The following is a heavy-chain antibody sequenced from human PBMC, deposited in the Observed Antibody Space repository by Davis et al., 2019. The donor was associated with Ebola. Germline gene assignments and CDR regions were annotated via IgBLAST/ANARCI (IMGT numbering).Heavy chain of an antibody. D-gene: IGHD2-8*02. CDR1: GDSISSYY. CDR2: IYYSGST. Sequence: SETLSLTCTVSGDSISSYYWSWIRQPPGKGLEWIGCIYYSGSTNYNPSLESRVTISVDTSKNQFSLRLSSVTVADTAVYYCARGFLVANYWGQGTLVTVSS. CDR3: ARGFLVANY. J-gene: IGHJ4*02. V-gene: IGHV4-59*01.